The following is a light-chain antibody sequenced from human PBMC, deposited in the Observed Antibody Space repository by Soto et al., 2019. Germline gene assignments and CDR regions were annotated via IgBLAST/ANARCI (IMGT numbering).Light chain of an antibody. Sequence: QSVLAQPASVSGSPEQSITISCTGTSSDVGSYNLVSWYQQYPGKAPKLIIYEGSERPSGISNRFSGSKSGNTASLTISGLQAEDEDDYYCSSYAGRRSFHYVFGKGTKVTV. CDR1: SSDVGSYNL. J-gene: IGLJ1*01. CDR2: EGS. CDR3: SSYAGRRSFHYV. V-gene: IGLV2-23*03.